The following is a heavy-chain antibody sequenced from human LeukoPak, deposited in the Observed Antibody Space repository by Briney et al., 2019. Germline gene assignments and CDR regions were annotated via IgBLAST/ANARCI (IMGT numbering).Heavy chain of an antibody. V-gene: IGHV3-23*01. Sequence: GGSLRLSCAASGFTFSSYAMSWVRQAPGKGLEWVSAISGSGGSTYYADSVKGRFTISRGNSKNTLYLQMNSLRAEDTAVYYCANPELLSAIWDYWGQGTLVTVSS. J-gene: IGHJ4*02. CDR1: GFTFSSYA. D-gene: IGHD1-26*01. CDR3: ANPELLSAIWDY. CDR2: ISGSGGST.